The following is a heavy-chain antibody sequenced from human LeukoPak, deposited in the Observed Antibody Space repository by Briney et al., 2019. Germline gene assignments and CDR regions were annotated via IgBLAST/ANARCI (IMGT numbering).Heavy chain of an antibody. CDR1: GYTFTGYY. Sequence: ASVKVSFKASGYTFTGYYMHWVRQAPGQGLEWMGWINPNSGGTNYAQKFQGRVTMTRDTSISTAHMELSRLRSDDTAVYYCARVGLTTVTLNWFDPWGQGTLVTVSS. CDR2: INPNSGGT. V-gene: IGHV1-2*02. D-gene: IGHD4-17*01. CDR3: ARVGLTTVTLNWFDP. J-gene: IGHJ5*02.